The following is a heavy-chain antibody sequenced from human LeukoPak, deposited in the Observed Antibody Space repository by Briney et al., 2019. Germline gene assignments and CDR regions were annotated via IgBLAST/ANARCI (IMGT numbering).Heavy chain of an antibody. CDR2: INPNSGGT. V-gene: IGHV1-2*02. D-gene: IGHD2-2*01. CDR3: ATLPAASYYYYYGMDV. J-gene: IGHJ6*02. CDR1: GYTFTSYY. Sequence: ASVKVSCKASGYTFTSYYMHWVRQAPGQGLEWMGWINPNSGGTNYAQKFRGRVTMTRDTSISTAYMELSRLRSDDTAVYYCATLPAASYYYYYGMDVWGQGTTVTVSS.